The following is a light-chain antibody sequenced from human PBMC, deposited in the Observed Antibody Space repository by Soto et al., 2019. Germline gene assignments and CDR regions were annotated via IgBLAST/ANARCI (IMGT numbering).Light chain of an antibody. CDR1: QSVNRN. J-gene: IGKJ3*01. Sequence: DIVMPLSPSTLSVSTRERAALSCSSSQSVNRNLAWYQQKPGQAPRLLIYGASTRATGIPARFSGSGSGTEFTLTISSLQSEDFAVYYCQQYNSWPPEPFGPGTKVDIK. CDR3: QQYNSWPPEP. CDR2: GAS. V-gene: IGKV3-15*01.